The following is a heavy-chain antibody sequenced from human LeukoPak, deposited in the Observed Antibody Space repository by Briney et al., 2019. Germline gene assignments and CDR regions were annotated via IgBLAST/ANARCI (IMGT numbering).Heavy chain of an antibody. CDR2: FSYGGSA. D-gene: IGHD4-17*01. CDR1: GGSITSISYY. CDR3: ARHVRLGDSGTGLRYFDS. V-gene: IGHV4-39*01. Sequence: PSETLSLTCAVSGGSITSISYYWGGIRQPPGKGLEWIVRFSYGGSAYYKPSLQSRITTSGDTSKNRFSLNLSAVTAADTAVYYCARHVRLGDSGTGLRYFDSWGQGTLVTVSS. J-gene: IGHJ4*02.